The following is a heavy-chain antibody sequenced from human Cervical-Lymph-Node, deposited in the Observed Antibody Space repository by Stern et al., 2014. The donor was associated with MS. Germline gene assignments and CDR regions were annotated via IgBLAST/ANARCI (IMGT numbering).Heavy chain of an antibody. CDR2: IYYSGST. J-gene: IGHJ4*02. CDR3: ARVRDDFPNPPVYFDY. Sequence: QVQLQESGPGLVKPSETLSLTCTVSGGSISSYYWSWIRQPPGKGLEWIGYIYYSGSTNYNPSLKSRVTISVDTSKNQFSLKLSSVPAADTAVYYCARVRDDFPNPPVYFDYWGQGTLVTVSS. CDR1: GGSISSYY. D-gene: IGHD3-3*01. V-gene: IGHV4-59*01.